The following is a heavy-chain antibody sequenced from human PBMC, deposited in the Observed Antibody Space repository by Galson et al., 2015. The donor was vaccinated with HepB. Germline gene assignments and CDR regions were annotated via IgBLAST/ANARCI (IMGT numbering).Heavy chain of an antibody. CDR3: AYLRGSYARDAFDI. CDR2: IGTSGSPI. Sequence: SLRLSCAASGFSFSSYSMNWVRQAPGKGLEWLSHIGTSGSPIYYADSVKGRFTISRDNAKNSLSLQMNGLRAEDTAVYYCAYLRGSYARDAFDIWGQGTMVAVSS. J-gene: IGHJ3*02. CDR1: GFSFSSYS. V-gene: IGHV3-48*04. D-gene: IGHD3-10*02.